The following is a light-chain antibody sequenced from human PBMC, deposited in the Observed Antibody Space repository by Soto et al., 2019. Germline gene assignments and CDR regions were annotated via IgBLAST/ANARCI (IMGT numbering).Light chain of an antibody. J-gene: IGLJ1*01. V-gene: IGLV3-9*01. CDR2: RDS. CDR3: QVWDSSTGV. Sequence: SYELTQPLSVSVALGQTARITCGGNNIGSKNVHWYQQKPGQAPVLVIYRDSNRPSGIPERFSGSNSGNTATLTIGRAQAGDEADYYCQVWDSSTGVFGTGTKLTVL. CDR1: NIGSKN.